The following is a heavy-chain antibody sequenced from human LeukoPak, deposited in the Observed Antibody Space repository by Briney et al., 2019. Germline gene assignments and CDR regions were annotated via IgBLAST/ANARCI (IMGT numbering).Heavy chain of an antibody. CDR1: GGSFSGYY. V-gene: IGHV4-34*01. CDR3: ARGGRLRYLDMGY. D-gene: IGHD3-9*01. J-gene: IGHJ4*02. CDR2: INHSGST. Sequence: PSETLSLTCAVYGGSFSGYYWSWIRQPPGKGLEWIGEINHSGSTNYNPSLKSRVTISVDTSKNQFSLKLSSVTAADTAVYYCARGGRLRYLDMGYWGQGTLVTVSS.